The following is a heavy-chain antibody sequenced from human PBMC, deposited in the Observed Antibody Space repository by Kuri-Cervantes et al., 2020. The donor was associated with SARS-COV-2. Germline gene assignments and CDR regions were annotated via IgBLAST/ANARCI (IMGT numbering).Heavy chain of an antibody. D-gene: IGHD3-10*01. V-gene: IGHV3-30-3*01. J-gene: IGHJ4*02. CDR1: GFTFSSYA. CDR3: ARDHDITMVQGVYFDY. CDR2: ISYDGSNK. Sequence: GSLRLSCAASGFTFSSYAMHWVRQAPGKGLEWVAVISYDGSNKYYADSVKGRFTISRDNSKNTLYLQMNSLRAEDTAVYYCARDHDITMVQGVYFDYWGQGTLVTVSS.